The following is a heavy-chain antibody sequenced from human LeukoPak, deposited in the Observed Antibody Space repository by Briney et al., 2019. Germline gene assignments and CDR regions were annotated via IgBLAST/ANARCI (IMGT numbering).Heavy chain of an antibody. V-gene: IGHV3-30-3*01. D-gene: IGHD3-10*01. Sequence: GRSLRLSCAASAFTFSSYAMHWVRQAPGKGLEWVAVISYDGSTKYYADSVKGRFTISRDNSKNTLYLQMNSLKPEDTAVYYCARDPAGGGSGSYAVNWFDPWGQGTLVTVSS. CDR2: ISYDGSTK. J-gene: IGHJ5*02. CDR3: ARDPAGGGSGSYAVNWFDP. CDR1: AFTFSSYA.